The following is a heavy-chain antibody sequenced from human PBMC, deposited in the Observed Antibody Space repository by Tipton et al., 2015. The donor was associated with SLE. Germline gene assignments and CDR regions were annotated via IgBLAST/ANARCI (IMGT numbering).Heavy chain of an antibody. J-gene: IGHJ6*02. CDR2: IYTSGST. CDR3: ARVAGDYYYYDMDV. CDR1: GGSISSGSYY. D-gene: IGHD3-10*01. V-gene: IGHV4-61*09. Sequence: LRLSCTVSGGSISSGSYYWSWIRQPAGNGLEWIGYIYTSGSTNYNPSLKSRVTISVDTSKNQFSLKLSSVTAADTAVYYCARVAGDYYYYDMDVWGQGTTVTVSS.